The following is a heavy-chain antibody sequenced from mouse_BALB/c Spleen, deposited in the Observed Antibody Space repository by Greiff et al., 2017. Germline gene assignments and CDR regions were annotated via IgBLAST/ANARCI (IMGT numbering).Heavy chain of an antibody. J-gene: IGHJ3*01. CDR1: GYSITSDYA. V-gene: IGHV3-2*02. CDR2: ISYSGST. CDR3: ARNYGSSFRFAY. D-gene: IGHD1-1*01. Sequence: VQLKESGPGLVKPSQSLSLTCTVTGYSITSDYAWNWIRQFPGNKLEWMGYISYSGSTSYNPSLKSRISITRDTSKNQFFLQLNSVTTEDTATYYCARNYGSSFRFAYWGQGTLVTVSA.